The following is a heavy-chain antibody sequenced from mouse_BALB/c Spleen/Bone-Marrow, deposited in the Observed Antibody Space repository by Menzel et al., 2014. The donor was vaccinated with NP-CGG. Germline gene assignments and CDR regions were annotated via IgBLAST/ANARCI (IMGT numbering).Heavy chain of an antibody. J-gene: IGHJ4*01. Sequence: EVKLMESGGGLVQPGGSRKLSCAASGFTFSSFGMHWVRQAPEKGLEWVAYISSGSSSIYYADTVKGRFTISRDNPKNTLFLQMTSLRSEDTAMYYCARRILLHYAMYYWGQGTSVTVSS. CDR3: ARRILLHYAMYY. CDR2: ISSGSSSI. V-gene: IGHV5-17*02. CDR1: GFTFSSFG. D-gene: IGHD2-10*01.